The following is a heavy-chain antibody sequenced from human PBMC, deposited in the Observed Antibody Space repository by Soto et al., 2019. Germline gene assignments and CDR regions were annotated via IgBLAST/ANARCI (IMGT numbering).Heavy chain of an antibody. J-gene: IGHJ4*02. CDR1: GYTFSTYY. D-gene: IGHD1-1*01. CDR3: ARYDDNGYYFDY. V-gene: IGHV1-46*01. Sequence: QVQLVQSGAEVKKPGASVKVSCKASGYTFSTYYMHWVRQAPGQGFEWMGIINPSGGSTPYAQKFKGRVTMTRDTSTTTVYMELSSLRSEDTAVYYCARYDDNGYYFDYWGQGTLVTVSS. CDR2: INPSGGST.